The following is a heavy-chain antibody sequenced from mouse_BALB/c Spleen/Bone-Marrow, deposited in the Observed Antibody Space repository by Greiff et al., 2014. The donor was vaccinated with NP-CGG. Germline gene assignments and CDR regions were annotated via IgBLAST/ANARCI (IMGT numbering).Heavy chain of an antibody. CDR3: ARHGDYYGSSLFAY. CDR2: INSDGGST. J-gene: IGHJ3*01. V-gene: IGHV5-2*01. D-gene: IGHD1-1*01. Sequence: EVKLMESGGGLVQPGESLKLSCESNEYEFPSHDMSWVRKTPEKRLELVAAINSDGGSTYYPDTIERRFIISRDNSKKTLYLQMSSLRSEDTAFYYCARHGDYYGSSLFAYWGQGTLVTVSA. CDR1: EYEFPSHD.